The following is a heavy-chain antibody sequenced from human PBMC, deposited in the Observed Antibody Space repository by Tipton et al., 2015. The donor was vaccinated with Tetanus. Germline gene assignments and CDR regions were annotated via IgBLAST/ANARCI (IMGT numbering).Heavy chain of an antibody. CDR1: GTSVRSFY. Sequence: GLVKPSETLSLTCSVSGTSVRSFYWSWIRQSPGKTPEWIGYSYYVGSPNHNPSLKGRVSISRDTSTNQVSLKLTSVTAADTAVYYCARLYSYGSLYWFDPWGQGTLVTVSS. V-gene: IGHV4-59*02. CDR3: ARLYSYGSLYWFDP. D-gene: IGHD5-18*01. CDR2: SYYVGSP. J-gene: IGHJ5*02.